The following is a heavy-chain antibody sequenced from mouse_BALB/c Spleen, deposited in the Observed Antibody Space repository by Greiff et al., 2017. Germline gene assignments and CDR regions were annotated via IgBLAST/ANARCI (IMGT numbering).Heavy chain of an antibody. Sequence: VQLHQSGAELVRPGASVTLSCKASGYTFTDYEMHWVKQTPVHGLEWIGAIDPETGGTAYNQKFKGKATLTADKSSSTAYMELRSLTSEDSAVYYCTRGYWGDYWGQGTSVTVSS. CDR3: TRGYWGDY. CDR2: IDPETGGT. J-gene: IGHJ4*01. D-gene: IGHD2-3*01. CDR1: GYTFTDYE. V-gene: IGHV1-15*01.